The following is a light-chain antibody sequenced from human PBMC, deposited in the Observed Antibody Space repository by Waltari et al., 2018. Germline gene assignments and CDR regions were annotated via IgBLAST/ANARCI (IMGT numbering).Light chain of an antibody. CDR3: CSYAGRSTAV. Sequence: QSALTHPASVSGSPGQSITISCTGTRSDVGSFNLVSWYQHHPGKAPKLMIYEDRKRPSGVSNRFSGSKSDNTASLTISGLQAEDEAEYYCCSYAGRSTAVFGGGTKLTVL. V-gene: IGLV2-23*01. J-gene: IGLJ2*01. CDR1: RSDVGSFNL. CDR2: EDR.